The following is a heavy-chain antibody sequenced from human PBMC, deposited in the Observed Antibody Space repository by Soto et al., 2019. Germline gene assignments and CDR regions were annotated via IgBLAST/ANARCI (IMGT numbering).Heavy chain of an antibody. CDR2: IYYSGST. D-gene: IGHD1-7*01. J-gene: IGHJ6*03. CDR1: GGSISSYY. CDR3: ARGGAGTTHYYDYYMDV. V-gene: IGHV4-59*01. Sequence: QVQLQESGPGLVKPSETLSLTCTVSGGSISSYYWSWIRQPPGKGLEWIGYIYYSGSTNYNPSLKSRVTISGDSSKNQFSRKLSSVTAADTAVYYCARGGAGTTHYYDYYMDVWGKGTTVTVSS.